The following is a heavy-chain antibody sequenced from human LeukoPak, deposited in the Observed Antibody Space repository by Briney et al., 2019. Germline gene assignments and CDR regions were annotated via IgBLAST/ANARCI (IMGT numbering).Heavy chain of an antibody. CDR1: GGSISSYY. V-gene: IGHV4-59*01. CDR3: ASKLRFLELFSDGAFDI. Sequence: SETLSLTCTVSGGSISSYYWSWIRQPPGKGLEWIGYIYYSGSTDYNPSLKSRVTMSVDTSKNQFSLKLSSVTGAETAVYYGASKLRFLELFSDGAFDIWGQGTMVTVSS. D-gene: IGHD3-3*01. CDR2: IYYSGST. J-gene: IGHJ3*02.